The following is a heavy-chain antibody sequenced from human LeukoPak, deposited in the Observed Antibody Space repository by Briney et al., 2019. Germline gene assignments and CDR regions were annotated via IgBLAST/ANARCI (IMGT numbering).Heavy chain of an antibody. Sequence: GGSLRLSCAASGFTFSSYEMNWVRQAPGKGLEWVSYISSSGSTIYYADSVKGRFTISRDNAKNSLYLQMNSLRAEDTAVYYCARKTWGIAAASVNWFDPWGQGTLVTVSS. CDR3: ARKTWGIAAASVNWFDP. CDR2: ISSSGSTI. V-gene: IGHV3-48*03. J-gene: IGHJ5*02. CDR1: GFTFSSYE. D-gene: IGHD6-13*01.